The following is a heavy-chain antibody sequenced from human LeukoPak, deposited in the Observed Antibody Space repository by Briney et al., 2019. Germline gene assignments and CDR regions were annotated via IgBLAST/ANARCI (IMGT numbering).Heavy chain of an antibody. V-gene: IGHV3-7*01. CDR3: ARDRAYNSFDY. Sequence: GGSLRLSCAASGFSFSDSSMNWVRQAPGKGLEWVASMNPDGSQRYYADSVRGRFTISRDNPKRSLYLQMNSLRAEDTATYFCARDRAYNSFDYWGQGTLVIVSS. D-gene: IGHD5-24*01. CDR1: GFSFSDSS. CDR2: MNPDGSQR. J-gene: IGHJ4*02.